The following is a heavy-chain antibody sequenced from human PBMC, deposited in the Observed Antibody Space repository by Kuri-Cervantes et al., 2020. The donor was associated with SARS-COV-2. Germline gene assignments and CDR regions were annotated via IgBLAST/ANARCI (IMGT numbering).Heavy chain of an antibody. Sequence: GGSLRLSCAASGFTVSSNYMSWVRQAPGKGLEWVSVIYSGGSTYYADSVKGRFTISRDNSKNTLYLQMNSLRAEDTAVYYCAREGNYGYYYYGMDVWGQGTTVACAS. V-gene: IGHV3-53*01. D-gene: IGHD4-11*01. CDR1: GFTVSSNY. CDR3: AREGNYGYYYYGMDV. CDR2: IYSGGST. J-gene: IGHJ6*01.